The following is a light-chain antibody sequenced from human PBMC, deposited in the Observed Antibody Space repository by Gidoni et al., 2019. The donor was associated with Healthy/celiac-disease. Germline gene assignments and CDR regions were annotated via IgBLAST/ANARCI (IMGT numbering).Light chain of an antibody. Sequence: ELVLTQSPATLSLSPGERATLSCRASQSVSSYLAWYQQKPGQAPRLLIYDASNRATGIPARFSGSGSGTDFTLTISSLEPEDFAVYYCQQRSNWLSASFGQGTKLEIK. V-gene: IGKV3-11*01. J-gene: IGKJ2*03. CDR2: DAS. CDR1: QSVSSY. CDR3: QQRSNWLSAS.